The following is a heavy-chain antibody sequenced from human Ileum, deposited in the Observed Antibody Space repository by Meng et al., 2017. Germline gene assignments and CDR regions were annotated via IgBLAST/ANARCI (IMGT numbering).Heavy chain of an antibody. Sequence: QVHVQESGPGLVKPSETLSLTCSVSNASINNYYWSWVRQPPGKGLEWIGYSHYTGTANYNPSLRGRVAISVDTSKNQVSLRVTSVTAADTAIYFCARGYCSGDNCYKTPGFWGRGTLVTVSS. D-gene: IGHD2-15*01. CDR2: SHYTGTA. CDR1: NASINNYY. CDR3: ARGYCSGDNCYKTPGF. J-gene: IGHJ4*02. V-gene: IGHV4-59*01.